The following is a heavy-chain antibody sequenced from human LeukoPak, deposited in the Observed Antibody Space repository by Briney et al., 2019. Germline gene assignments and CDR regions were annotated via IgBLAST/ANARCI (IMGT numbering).Heavy chain of an antibody. D-gene: IGHD1-26*01. J-gene: IGHJ4*02. Sequence: QPGGSLRLSCAASGFTFDDYAMHWVRQAPGKGLEWVSGISWNSGSIGYADSVEGRFTISRDNAKNSLYLQMNSLRAEDMALYYCAKDHSGSYDYFDYWGQGTLVTVSS. CDR1: GFTFDDYA. V-gene: IGHV3-9*03. CDR2: ISWNSGSI. CDR3: AKDHSGSYDYFDY.